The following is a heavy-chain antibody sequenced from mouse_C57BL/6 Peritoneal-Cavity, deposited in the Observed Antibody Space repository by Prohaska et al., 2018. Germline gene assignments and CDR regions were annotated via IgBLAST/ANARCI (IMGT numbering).Heavy chain of an antibody. V-gene: IGHV1-15*01. CDR2: IDPETGGT. Sequence: QVQLQQSGAELVRPGASVTLSCKASGYTFTDYEMHWVKQTPVHGLEWIGAIDPETGGTAYNQKFKCKAILTADKSSSTAYMELRSLTSEDSAVYYCTRGYGRRGWYFDVWGTGTTVTVSS. J-gene: IGHJ1*03. D-gene: IGHD1-1*01. CDR1: GYTFTDYE. CDR3: TRGYGRRGWYFDV.